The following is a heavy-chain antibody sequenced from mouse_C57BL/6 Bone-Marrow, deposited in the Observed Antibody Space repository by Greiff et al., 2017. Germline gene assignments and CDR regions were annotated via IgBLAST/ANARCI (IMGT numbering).Heavy chain of an antibody. Sequence: QQPGQGLEWIGEIDPSDSYTNYNQKFKGKATLTVDTSSSTAYMQLSSLTSEDSAVYYCARLRFDGYPFAYWGQGTLVTVSA. V-gene: IGHV1-50*01. D-gene: IGHD2-3*01. CDR3: ARLRFDGYPFAY. CDR2: IDPSDSYT. J-gene: IGHJ3*01.